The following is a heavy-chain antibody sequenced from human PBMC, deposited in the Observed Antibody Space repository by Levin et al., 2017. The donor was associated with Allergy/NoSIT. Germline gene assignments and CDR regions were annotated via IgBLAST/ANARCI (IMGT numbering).Heavy chain of an antibody. D-gene: IGHD2-2*01. V-gene: IGHV3-20*04. J-gene: IGHJ6*03. CDR2: INWNGGST. Sequence: GESLKISCAASGFTFDDYGMSWVRQAPGKGLEWVSGINWNGGSTGYADSVKGRFTISRDNAKNSLYLQMNSLRAEDTALYYCARDARYCSSTSCQDSYYYYMDVWGKGTTVTVSS. CDR3: ARDARYCSSTSCQDSYYYYMDV. CDR1: GFTFDDYG.